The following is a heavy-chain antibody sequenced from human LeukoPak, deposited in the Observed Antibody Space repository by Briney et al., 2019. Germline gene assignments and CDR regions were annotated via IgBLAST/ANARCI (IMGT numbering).Heavy chain of an antibody. J-gene: IGHJ4*02. D-gene: IGHD3-22*01. CDR2: MNPNSGNT. V-gene: IGHV1-8*03. CDR3: AGGSGITMMYY. CDR1: GYTFTSYD. Sequence: GASVKVSCKASGYTFTSYDINWVRQATGQGLEWMGWMNPNSGNTGYAQKFQGRVTITRDTSTSTVYMELSSLRSEDTAVYYCAGGSGITMMYYWGQGTLVTVSS.